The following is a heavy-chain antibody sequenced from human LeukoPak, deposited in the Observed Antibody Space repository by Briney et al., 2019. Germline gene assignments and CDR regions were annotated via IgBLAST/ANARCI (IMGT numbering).Heavy chain of an antibody. Sequence: SETLSLTCTVSGYYVTDGYYWGWIRQPPGKGLEWIGHIYHFGDTFYNPSLNTRVTLSVDTSQNQISLTLTSLTATDTATYYCARIDKTQRLVLGVEQWGQGTLVTVSS. CDR3: ARIDKTQRLVLGVEQ. CDR1: GYYVTDGYY. J-gene: IGHJ1*01. V-gene: IGHV4-38-2*02. D-gene: IGHD6-13*01. CDR2: IYHFGDT.